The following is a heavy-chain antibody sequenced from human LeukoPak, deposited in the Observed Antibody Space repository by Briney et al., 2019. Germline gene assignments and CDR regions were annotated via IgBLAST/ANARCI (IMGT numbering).Heavy chain of an antibody. CDR1: GGSISSYY. D-gene: IGHD6-13*01. V-gene: IGHV4-59*01. Sequence: KPSETLSLTCTVSGGSISSYYWSWIRQPPGKGLEWIGYIYYSGTTNYNPSLKSRVTISVDTSKNQFSLKLSSVTAADTAVYYCARGVYIAAAQHGYWGQGTLVTVSS. CDR3: ARGVYIAAAQHGY. J-gene: IGHJ4*02. CDR2: IYYSGTT.